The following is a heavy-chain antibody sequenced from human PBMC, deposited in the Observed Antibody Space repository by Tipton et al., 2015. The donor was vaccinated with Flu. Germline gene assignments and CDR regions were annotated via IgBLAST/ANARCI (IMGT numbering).Heavy chain of an antibody. J-gene: IGHJ4*02. CDR2: IKGSSDGGTT. Sequence: SLRLSCAASGFTFSNDWMSWVRQAPGKGLEWVGRIKGSSDGGTTDYAAPVKGRFTISRDDSKKTLFLQMNSLKTEDTAVYYCTTGPKNYDDLWGTFLEYYFDYWGQGTLVTVSS. V-gene: IGHV3-15*01. CDR3: TTGPKNYDDLWGTFLEYYFDY. CDR1: GFTFSNDW. D-gene: IGHD3-16*01.